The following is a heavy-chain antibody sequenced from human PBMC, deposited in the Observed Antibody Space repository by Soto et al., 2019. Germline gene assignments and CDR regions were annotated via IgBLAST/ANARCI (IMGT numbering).Heavy chain of an antibody. J-gene: IGHJ6*01. CDR3: ARSKGSGYYTLVYYGMGV. CDR2: INHSRST. CDR1: GGSFSGYY. V-gene: IGHV4-34*01. D-gene: IGHD3-3*01. Sequence: SETLSLTCTVSGGSFSGYYWSWIRQPPGKGLEWMGEINHSRSTNYNPSLKSRVTISVDTSNNQFSLKLSSVTAADTAVYYCARSKGSGYYTLVYYGMGVWGRGTTVTVSS.